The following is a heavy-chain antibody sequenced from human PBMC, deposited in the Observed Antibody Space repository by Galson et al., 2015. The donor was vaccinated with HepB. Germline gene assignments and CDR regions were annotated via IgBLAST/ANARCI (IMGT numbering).Heavy chain of an antibody. Sequence: SLRLSCAASGFTFSSYSMNWVRQAPGKGLEWVSSISSSSSYIYYADSVKGRFTISRDNAKNSLYLQMNSLRAEDTAVYYCAKVNDFWSGGFDYWGQGTLVTVSS. J-gene: IGHJ4*02. CDR2: ISSSSSYI. V-gene: IGHV3-21*04. D-gene: IGHD3-3*01. CDR3: AKVNDFWSGGFDY. CDR1: GFTFSSYS.